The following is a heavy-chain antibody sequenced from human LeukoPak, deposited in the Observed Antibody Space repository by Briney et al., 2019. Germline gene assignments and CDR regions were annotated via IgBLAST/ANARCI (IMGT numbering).Heavy chain of an antibody. J-gene: IGHJ1*01. CDR1: GYTFTIYA. D-gene: IGHD2-2*01. CDR3: ARDLRVCRPPCFQH. Sequence: GASVTVSFKASGYTFTIYAMHWVGQAPGQRVEGMGWMHAGNGNTKYSQKFQGRVTITRDISASTAYMELSSLRSEDTAVYYCARDLRVCRPPCFQHWGQGTLVTVSS. CDR2: MHAGNGNT. V-gene: IGHV1-3*01.